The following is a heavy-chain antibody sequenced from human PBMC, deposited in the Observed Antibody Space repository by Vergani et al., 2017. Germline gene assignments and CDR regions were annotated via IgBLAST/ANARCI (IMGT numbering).Heavy chain of an antibody. Sequence: QVQLVQSGSELKKPGASVKVSCKASGYTFTSYAMNWVRQAPGQGLEWMGWINTNTGNPTYAQGFTGRFVFSLDTSVSTAYLQISSLKAEDTAVYYCARDPPNYGSGSPKGGHYWGQGTLVIVSS. CDR3: ARDPPNYGSGSPKGGHY. V-gene: IGHV7-4-1*02. D-gene: IGHD3-10*01. CDR1: GYTFTSYA. CDR2: INTNTGNP. J-gene: IGHJ4*02.